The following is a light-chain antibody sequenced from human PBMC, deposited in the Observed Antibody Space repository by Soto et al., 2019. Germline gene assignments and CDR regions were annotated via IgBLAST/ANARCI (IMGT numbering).Light chain of an antibody. Sequence: QSVLTQPPSVSAAPGQKVTISCSGSSSNIGNNYVSWYQQLPGTAPKLVIYDNNKRPSGIPDRFSGSKSGTSATLGITGLQTGYEADYYCGTWDSSLSVYVFGTGTKVTVL. CDR2: DNN. V-gene: IGLV1-51*01. CDR3: GTWDSSLSVYV. J-gene: IGLJ1*01. CDR1: SSNIGNNY.